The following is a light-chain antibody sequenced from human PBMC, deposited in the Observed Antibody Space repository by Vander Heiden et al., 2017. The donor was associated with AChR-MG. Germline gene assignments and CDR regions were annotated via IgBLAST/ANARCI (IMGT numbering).Light chain of an antibody. CDR2: GAS. J-gene: IGKJ4*01. Sequence: EIVMTQSPATLSVSPGERATLSCRASQSVGSNLAWYQQKPGQAPRLLIYGASTRATGIPDRFSGSGSGTEFTLTISSLQAEDFVVYYCQQYNDWPPLTFGGRTKVEIE. V-gene: IGKV3-15*01. CDR1: QSVGSN. CDR3: QQYNDWPPLT.